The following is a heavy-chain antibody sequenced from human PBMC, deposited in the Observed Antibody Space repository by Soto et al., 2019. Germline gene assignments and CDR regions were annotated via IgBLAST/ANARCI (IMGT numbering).Heavy chain of an antibody. CDR1: GFTFSKFG. D-gene: IGHD2-2*01. J-gene: IGHJ6*02. CDR3: AKDSDQLLFDYYYYGMDV. Sequence: QVQLVESGGGVVQPGGSLRLSCEASGFTFSKFGIHWVRQAPGKGLEWVAVVSYDGSFKYYADSVKGRFTISRDNSKNPRYLQMNSLRPEDTALYYCAKDSDQLLFDYYYYGMDVWGQGTTVTVSS. CDR2: VSYDGSFK. V-gene: IGHV3-30*18.